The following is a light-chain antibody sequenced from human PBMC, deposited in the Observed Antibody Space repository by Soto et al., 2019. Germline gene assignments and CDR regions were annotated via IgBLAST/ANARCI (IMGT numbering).Light chain of an antibody. CDR2: EVR. J-gene: IGLJ1*01. CDR3: CSYTRTSNHYF. Sequence: QSALTQPASVSGSPGQSITISCTGTSSDTGGYDYVSWYQQRPGKAPKLMIYEVRYRPSGVSNRFYGSKSGNTASLTISGLQAEDEAVYYCCSYTRTSNHYFFGSGTKVTVL. V-gene: IGLV2-14*01. CDR1: SSDTGGYDY.